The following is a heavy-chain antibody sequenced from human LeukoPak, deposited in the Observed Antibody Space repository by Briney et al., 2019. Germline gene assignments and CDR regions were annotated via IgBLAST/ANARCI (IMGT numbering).Heavy chain of an antibody. V-gene: IGHV1-46*01. CDR3: ARDRGILTGYYIWPLFDY. D-gene: IGHD3-9*01. J-gene: IGHJ4*02. CDR1: GYTFTSYY. Sequence: ASVKVSCKASGYTFTSYYMHWVRQAPGQGLEWMGIINPSGGSTSYAQKLQGRVTMTTDTSTSTAYMELRSLRSDDTAVYYCARDRGILTGYYIWPLFDYWGQGTLVTVSS. CDR2: INPSGGST.